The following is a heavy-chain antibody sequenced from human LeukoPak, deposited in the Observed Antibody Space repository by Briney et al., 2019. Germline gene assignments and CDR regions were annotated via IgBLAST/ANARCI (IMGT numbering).Heavy chain of an antibody. CDR1: GDSISSFY. Sequence: SETLSLTCSVSGDSISSFYWNWIRQSPGKELEWIGNIHYSGNSNYNPSLKSRVTISIDTSRKQFFLKLSSVTAADTAVYYCVLAPNSYWFDFWGQGTQVTVSS. V-gene: IGHV4-59*08. CDR2: IHYSGNS. D-gene: IGHD2-8*02. J-gene: IGHJ4*02. CDR3: VLAPNSYWFDF.